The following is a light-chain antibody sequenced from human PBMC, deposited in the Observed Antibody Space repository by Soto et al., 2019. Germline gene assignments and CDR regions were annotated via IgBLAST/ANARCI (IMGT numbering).Light chain of an antibody. J-gene: IGKJ2*01. V-gene: IGKV1-39*01. CDR1: QSVSHF. CDR3: QQTNSIPYT. Sequence: DIQMTQSPSSLSASVGDRVTITCRASQSVSHFLNWYQQKSGKAPKLLIHTASSLQSAVPSRFSGSASGTDFTLTISSLQPEESATYYCQQTNSIPYTFGQGTKVEIK. CDR2: TAS.